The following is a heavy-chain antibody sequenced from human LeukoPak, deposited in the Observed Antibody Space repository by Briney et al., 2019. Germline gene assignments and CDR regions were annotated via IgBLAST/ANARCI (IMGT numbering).Heavy chain of an antibody. V-gene: IGHV1-2*04. J-gene: IGHJ6*02. CDR1: GYTFTGYY. Sequence: ASVEVSCKASGYTFTGYYMHWVRQAPGQGLEWMGWINPNSGGTNYAQKFQGWVTMTRDTSISTAYMELSRLRSDDTAVHYCAREVGAGTTSGRYYYYGMDVWGQGTTVTVSS. CDR2: INPNSGGT. CDR3: AREVGAGTTSGRYYYYGMDV. D-gene: IGHD1-1*01.